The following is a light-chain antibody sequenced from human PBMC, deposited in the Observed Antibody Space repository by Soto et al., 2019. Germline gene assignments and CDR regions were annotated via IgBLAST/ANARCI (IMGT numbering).Light chain of an antibody. CDR2: FAS. Sequence: EIVMTQSPATLSVSPGERATLSCRASQSVSNNLAWYQQKPGQAPRLLIYFASTRATGIPARFSGSGSGTEFTLTISSLQSEDFAVYYCQQYSKWPLTFGGGTKVETK. V-gene: IGKV3-15*01. J-gene: IGKJ4*01. CDR1: QSVSNN. CDR3: QQYSKWPLT.